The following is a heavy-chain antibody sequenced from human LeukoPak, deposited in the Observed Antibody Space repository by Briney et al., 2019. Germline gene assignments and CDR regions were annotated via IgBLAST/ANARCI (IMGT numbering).Heavy chain of an antibody. J-gene: IGHJ4*02. D-gene: IGHD6-19*01. V-gene: IGHV6-1*01. CDR3: AREATGWRPLDF. CDR2: TYYRAKWYN. Sequence: SQTLSLTCAISGDSVSSNSAAWNWIRQSPLRGLEWLGRTYYRAKWYNDYAVSVKGRVTINPDTPKNQFSLQLTSVTPEDTAVYYCAREATGWRPLDFWGQGTLVTVSS. CDR1: GDSVSSNSAA.